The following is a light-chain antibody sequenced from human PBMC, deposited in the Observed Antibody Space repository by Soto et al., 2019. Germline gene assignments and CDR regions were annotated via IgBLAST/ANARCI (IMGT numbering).Light chain of an antibody. V-gene: IGLV2-14*01. CDR1: MRDVGGYNL. J-gene: IGLJ2*01. Sequence: QSFLTQPASVSGSPGQSITISCAGTMRDVGGYNLVSWYQQHPGRAPQLILYEVRNRPSGISFRFSGSKSGNTASLTISGLQAEDEADYYCSSFTSKSSLIFGGGTQLTVL. CDR3: SSFTSKSSLI. CDR2: EVR.